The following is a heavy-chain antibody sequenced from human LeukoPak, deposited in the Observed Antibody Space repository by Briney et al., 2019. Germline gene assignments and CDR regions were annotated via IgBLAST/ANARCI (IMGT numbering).Heavy chain of an antibody. CDR3: ARRAGAYSHPYDY. J-gene: IGHJ4*02. Sequence: SGGSLRLSCAASGLTFRNYWMSWVRQAPGKGLEWVAVISYDGSNKYYADSVKGRFTISRDNSKNTLYLQMNSLRAEDTAVYYCARRAGAYSHPYDYWGQGTLVTVSS. D-gene: IGHD4/OR15-4a*01. CDR1: GLTFRNYW. CDR2: ISYDGSNK. V-gene: IGHV3-30*14.